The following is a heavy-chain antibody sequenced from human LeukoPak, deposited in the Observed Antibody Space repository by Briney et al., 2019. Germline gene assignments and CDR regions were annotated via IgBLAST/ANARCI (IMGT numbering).Heavy chain of an antibody. CDR1: GYTFTSYG. V-gene: IGHV1-18*01. D-gene: IGHD3-3*01. Sequence: ASVKVSCKASGYTFTSYGISWVRQAPGQGLEWMGWISAYNGNTNYAQKLQGRVTMTTDTSTSTAYMELRSLRSDDTAVYYCARDADYDFWSGYYHNWFDPWGQGTLVTVSS. CDR2: ISAYNGNT. J-gene: IGHJ5*02. CDR3: ARDADYDFWSGYYHNWFDP.